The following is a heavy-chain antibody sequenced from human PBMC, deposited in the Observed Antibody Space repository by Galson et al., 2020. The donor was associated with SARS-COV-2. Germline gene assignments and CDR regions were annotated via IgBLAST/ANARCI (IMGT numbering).Heavy chain of an antibody. CDR3: AKDYDSLTGPI. J-gene: IGHJ4*02. CDR1: GFAFSTYA. D-gene: IGHD3-9*01. V-gene: IGHV3-23*01. CDR2: ISARGDAT. Sequence: GGSLRLSCAASGFAFSTYALSWVRQAPGRGLEWVSAISARGDATYYADSVKGRFTISRDNSKNTLYLQMNSLRAEDTAVYYCAKDYDSLTGPIWGQGTLVTVSS.